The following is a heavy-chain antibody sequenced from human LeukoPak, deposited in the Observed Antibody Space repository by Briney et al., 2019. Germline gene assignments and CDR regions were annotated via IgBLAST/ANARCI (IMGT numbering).Heavy chain of an antibody. CDR3: ARHRIDYYDSSGFVDY. CDR2: IYYSGST. V-gene: IGHV4-59*08. D-gene: IGHD3-22*01. Sequence: SETLSLTCTVSGGSISSHYWSWIRQPPGKGLEWIGYIYYSGSTNYNPSLKSRVTISVDTSKNQFSLKLSSVTAADTAVYYCARHRIDYYDSSGFVDYWGQGTLVTVSS. J-gene: IGHJ4*02. CDR1: GGSISSHY.